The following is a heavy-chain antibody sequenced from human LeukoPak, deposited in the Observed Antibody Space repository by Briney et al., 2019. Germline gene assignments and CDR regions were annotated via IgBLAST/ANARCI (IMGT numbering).Heavy chain of an antibody. Sequence: GGSLRLSCAASGFTFGSYSMNWVRQAPGKGLEWVSSISSSSSYIYYADSVKGRFTISRDNAKNSLYLQMNSLRAEDTAVYYCAREDIAARPVSEYWGQGTLVTVSS. D-gene: IGHD6-6*01. J-gene: IGHJ4*02. V-gene: IGHV3-21*01. CDR3: AREDIAARPVSEY. CDR1: GFTFGSYS. CDR2: ISSSSSYI.